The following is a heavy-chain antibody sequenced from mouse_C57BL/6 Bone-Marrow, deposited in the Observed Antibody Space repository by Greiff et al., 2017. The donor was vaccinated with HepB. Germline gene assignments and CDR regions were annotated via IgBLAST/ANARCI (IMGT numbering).Heavy chain of an antibody. CDR1: GFNIKDDY. CDR3: STRASLDCPDY. D-gene: IGHD6-1*01. CDR2: IDPENGDT. Sequence: VQLKQSGAELVRPGASVKLSCTASGFNIKDDYMHWVKQRPEQGLEWIGWIDPENGDTEYASKFQGKATITADTSSNTAYLQLSSLTSEETAVYYCSTRASLDCPDYWCQGTTLTVSA. V-gene: IGHV14-4*01. J-gene: IGHJ2*01.